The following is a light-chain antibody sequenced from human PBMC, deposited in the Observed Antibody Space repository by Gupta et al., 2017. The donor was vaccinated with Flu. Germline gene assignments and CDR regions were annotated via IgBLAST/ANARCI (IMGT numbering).Light chain of an antibody. J-gene: IGLJ3*02. V-gene: IGLV1-47*02. CDR1: GSNY. CDR2: SES. CDR3: ASSDASISGWV. Sequence: GSNYVFWYQQHPATTPNLLMYSESRRPPAVPARCSASNSSASASLPTIWLRADDDADYYCASSDASISGWVFGGGTKLTVL.